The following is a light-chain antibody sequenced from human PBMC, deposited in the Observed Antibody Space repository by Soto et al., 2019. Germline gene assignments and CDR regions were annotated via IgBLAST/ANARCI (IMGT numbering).Light chain of an antibody. CDR2: WAS. Sequence: DIVMTQSPDSLAASLGERATINFNASQSVLYSSNNKNYLAWYQQKPGQPPKLLIYWASTRESGVPDRFSGSGSGTDFTLTISSLQSDDFATYYCQQYSSYPTFGQGTKVDIK. V-gene: IGKV4-1*01. CDR3: QQYSSYPT. CDR1: QSVLYSSNNKNY. J-gene: IGKJ1*01.